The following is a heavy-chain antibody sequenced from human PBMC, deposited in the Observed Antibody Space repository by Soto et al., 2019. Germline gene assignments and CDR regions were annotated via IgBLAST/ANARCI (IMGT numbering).Heavy chain of an antibody. J-gene: IGHJ5*02. CDR1: GASISSGGYY. Sequence: QVKLQEPGPGLVNPSQTLSLTCTVSGASISSGGYYWNWIRQHPGKGLEWIGYIYYSGSTYYNPSLKSRVSISVDTSKNHFSLKLTSVTAADTAVYYCARSVFPWGRGTLVTVSS. V-gene: IGHV4-31*03. CDR3: ARSVFP. CDR2: IYYSGST.